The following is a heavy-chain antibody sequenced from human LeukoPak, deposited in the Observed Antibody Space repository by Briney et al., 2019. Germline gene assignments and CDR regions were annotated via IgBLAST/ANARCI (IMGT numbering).Heavy chain of an antibody. J-gene: IGHJ4*02. D-gene: IGHD1-26*01. Sequence: GGSLRLSCAASGFTFSSYWMHWVRQAPGKGLVWVSRINSDGSSISYADSVKGRFTISRDNAKNTLYLQMNSLRAEDTAVYYCARDRSGSLYFDYWGQGTLVTVSS. CDR1: GFTFSSYW. CDR3: ARDRSGSLYFDY. V-gene: IGHV3-74*01. CDR2: INSDGSSI.